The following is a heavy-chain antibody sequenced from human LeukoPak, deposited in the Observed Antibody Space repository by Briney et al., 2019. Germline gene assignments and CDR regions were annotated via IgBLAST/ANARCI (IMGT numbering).Heavy chain of an antibody. Sequence: GGSLRRSCAASGFTVSSNYMSWVRQAPGKGLEWVSVIYSGGSTYYADSVKGRFTISRDNSKNTLYLQMNSLRAEDTAVYYCARDQYYYGSGTIDYWGQGTLVTVSS. D-gene: IGHD3-10*01. CDR2: IYSGGST. CDR3: ARDQYYYGSGTIDY. CDR1: GFTVSSNY. V-gene: IGHV3-66*02. J-gene: IGHJ4*02.